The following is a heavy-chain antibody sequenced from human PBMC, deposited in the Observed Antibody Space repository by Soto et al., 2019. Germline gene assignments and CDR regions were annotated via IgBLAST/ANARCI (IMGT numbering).Heavy chain of an antibody. Sequence: QVQLVQSGAEVKKPGASVQVSCKPSGYTFTTYAIHWVRQAPGQSLEWMAWIHTGNGNTKYSPRLQGRVTITRDTSASTAYMDLSSLRSEDTAVYDCAISLRLGESFDYCGQGTLVTVSS. D-gene: IGHD3-16*01. V-gene: IGHV1-3*04. CDR2: IHTGNGNT. CDR1: GYTFTTYA. CDR3: AISLRLGESFDY. J-gene: IGHJ4*02.